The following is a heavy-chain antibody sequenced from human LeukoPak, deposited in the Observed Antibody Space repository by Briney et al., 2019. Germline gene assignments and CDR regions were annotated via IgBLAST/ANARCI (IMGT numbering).Heavy chain of an antibody. CDR2: ISGSGGST. Sequence: GSPRPSCAASGFTFSSYGKRWGRPAPGEGLEWVSAISGSGGSTYYADPVKGRFTIFRDNSKNTLYLQMNSLRAEDTAVYYCASHLGIGELSPFDYWGQGTLVTVSS. V-gene: IGHV3-23*01. J-gene: IGHJ4*02. CDR3: ASHLGIGELSPFDY. D-gene: IGHD3-10*01. CDR1: GFTFSSYG.